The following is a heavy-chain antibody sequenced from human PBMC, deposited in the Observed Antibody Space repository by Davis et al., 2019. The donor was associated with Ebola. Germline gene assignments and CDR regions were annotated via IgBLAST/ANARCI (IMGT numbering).Heavy chain of an antibody. CDR3: AGGESGWDASDI. CDR2: ISISSAFI. D-gene: IGHD6-19*01. CDR1: GFTFGDYA. J-gene: IGHJ3*02. Sequence: PGGSLRLSCAAYGFTFGDYAINWVRQAPGKGLEWVSSISISSAFIYYADSVKGRFTVSRDNAKNSLSLQMNSLRAEDTAVYYCAGGESGWDASDIWGRGTMVTVSS. V-gene: IGHV3-21*01.